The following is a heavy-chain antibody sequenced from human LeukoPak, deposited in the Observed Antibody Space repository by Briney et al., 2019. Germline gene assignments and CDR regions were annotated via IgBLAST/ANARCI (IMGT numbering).Heavy chain of an antibody. CDR3: AKDIGYSYGYYYYYGMDV. Sequence: GGSLRLSCAASGFTFDDYAMHWVRQAPGKGLEWVSGISWNSGSICYADSVKGRFTISRDNAKNSLYLQMNSLRAEDTALYYCAKDIGYSYGYYYYYGMDVWGQGTTVTVSS. D-gene: IGHD5-18*01. J-gene: IGHJ6*02. V-gene: IGHV3-9*01. CDR1: GFTFDDYA. CDR2: ISWNSGSI.